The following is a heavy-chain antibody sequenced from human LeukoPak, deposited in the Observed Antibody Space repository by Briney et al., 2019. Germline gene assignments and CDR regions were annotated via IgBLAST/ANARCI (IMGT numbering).Heavy chain of an antibody. CDR2: VYHSGTS. CDR3: ARVARCTSCFDVDY. V-gene: IGHV4-59*08. J-gene: IGHJ4*02. CDR1: GGSINTYY. Sequence: PSETLSLTCTVSGGSINTYYWSWIRQPPGKGLEWIASVYHSGTSNYNPSLKSRVTISVDTSKNQFSLTLSSVSAADTAVYYCARVARCTSCFDVDYWGQGTLVTVSS. D-gene: IGHD2-2*01.